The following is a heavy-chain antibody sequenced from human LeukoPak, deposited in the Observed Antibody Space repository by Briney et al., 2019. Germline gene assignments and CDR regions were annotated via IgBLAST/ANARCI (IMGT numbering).Heavy chain of an antibody. CDR2: IYYSGST. J-gene: IGHJ6*03. V-gene: IGHV4-59*01. D-gene: IGHD3-3*01. Sequence: SETLSLTCAVYGGSFSGYYWSWIRQPPGKGLEWIGYIYYSGSTNYNPSLKSRVTISVDTSKNQFSLKLSSVTAADTAVYYCARGVYDFWSGYPRRYYYYYYMDVWGKGTTVTVSS. CDR3: ARGVYDFWSGYPRRYYYYYYMDV. CDR1: GGSFSGYY.